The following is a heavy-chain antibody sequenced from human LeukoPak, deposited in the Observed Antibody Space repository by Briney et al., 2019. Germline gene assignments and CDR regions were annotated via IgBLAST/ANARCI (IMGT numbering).Heavy chain of an antibody. CDR2: ISAYNGNT. Sequence: ASVKVSCKASGYTFTSYGISWVRQAPGQGLEWMGWISAYNGNTNYAQKLQGRVTMTTDTSTSTAYMELRSLRSDDTAVYYCARDGDYYAEYLVGWFDPWGQGTLVTVSS. J-gene: IGHJ5*02. CDR3: ARDGDYYAEYLVGWFDP. CDR1: GYTFTSYG. D-gene: IGHD4-17*01. V-gene: IGHV1-18*01.